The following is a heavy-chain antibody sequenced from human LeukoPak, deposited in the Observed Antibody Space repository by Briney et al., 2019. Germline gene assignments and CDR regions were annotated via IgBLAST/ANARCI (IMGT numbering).Heavy chain of an antibody. CDR2: STSSGTTI. Sequence: GRSLRLSCVASGFTFSSYSINWVRQAPAKGLDWVSYSTSSGTTIYYADSVKGRFTVSRDNAKNSLYLQMNNLKDEDTAVYYCARIRGSYNYGMDVWGQGTTVTVS. J-gene: IGHJ6*02. V-gene: IGHV3-48*02. CDR1: GFTFSSYS. D-gene: IGHD3-16*01. CDR3: ARIRGSYNYGMDV.